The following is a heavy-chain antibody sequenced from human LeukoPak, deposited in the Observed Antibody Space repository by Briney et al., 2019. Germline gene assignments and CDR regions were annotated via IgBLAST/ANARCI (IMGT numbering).Heavy chain of an antibody. CDR2: ISYTGGEI. CDR3: ARQPGGTAAFDV. V-gene: IGHV4-59*08. CDR1: GGSLNSYY. Sequence: SETLSLTCTVSGGSLNSYYWSWIRQPPGKGLEWIGYISYTGGEINYNPSLKSRLTLSVDTSKHQFSLMLTSVTAADTAIYYCARQPGGTAAFDVWAQGTMVTVSS. J-gene: IGHJ3*01. D-gene: IGHD1-14*01.